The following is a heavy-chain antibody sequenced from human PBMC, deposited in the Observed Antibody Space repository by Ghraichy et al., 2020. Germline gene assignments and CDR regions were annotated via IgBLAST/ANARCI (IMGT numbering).Heavy chain of an antibody. V-gene: IGHV4-4*07. Sequence: SETLSLTCTVSGGSISRYYWSWIRQPAGKGLEWIGRIYSSGSTNYNPSLKSRVTMSVDTSKSQFSLKLSSVTAADTAVYYCARVSYYDSSGYFFDSWGQGTLVTVSS. D-gene: IGHD3-22*01. CDR1: GGSISRYY. J-gene: IGHJ4*02. CDR2: IYSSGST. CDR3: ARVSYYDSSGYFFDS.